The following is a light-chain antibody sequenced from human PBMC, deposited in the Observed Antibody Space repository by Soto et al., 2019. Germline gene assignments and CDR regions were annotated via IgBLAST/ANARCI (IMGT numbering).Light chain of an antibody. CDR2: AAS. CDR3: QHYNSYGT. CDR1: QSISSY. J-gene: IGKJ1*01. V-gene: IGKV1-39*01. Sequence: DLQMTQSPSSLSASVGDRVTITCRAGQSISSYLNWYAQKPREAAKLLIYAASSLQSGVPSRFSGSGSGTDFTLTISSLQPEDFATYYCQHYNSYGTFGQGTKVDIK.